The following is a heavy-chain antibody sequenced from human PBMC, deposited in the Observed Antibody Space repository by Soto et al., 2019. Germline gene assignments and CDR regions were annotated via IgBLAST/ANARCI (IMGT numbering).Heavy chain of an antibody. CDR2: INSRGCST. Sequence: GGSLRLSCAASGFTFSSYAMSRVRQAPGKGLERVSAINSRGCSTYYAEYVKGRFTISRDSSKNTLYLQMNSLRSEDTAVYYCAKDRSSTSCYAFDYWGQGT. D-gene: IGHD2-2*01. V-gene: IGHV3-23*01. CDR3: AKDRSSTSCYAFDY. CDR1: GFTFSSYA. J-gene: IGHJ4*02.